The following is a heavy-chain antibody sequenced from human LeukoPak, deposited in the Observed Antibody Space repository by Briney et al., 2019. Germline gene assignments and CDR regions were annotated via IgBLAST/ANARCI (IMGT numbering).Heavy chain of an antibody. Sequence: SETLSLTCTVSGGSISSSSYYWGWIRQPPGKGLEWIGIIYYSGRTYYNPSLKSRVTISVDTSKNQLSLKLSSVTAADTAVYYCARVYYDILTGYYNWFDPWGQGTLVTVSS. V-gene: IGHV4-39*01. J-gene: IGHJ5*02. CDR2: IYYSGRT. D-gene: IGHD3-9*01. CDR3: ARVYYDILTGYYNWFDP. CDR1: GGSISSSSYY.